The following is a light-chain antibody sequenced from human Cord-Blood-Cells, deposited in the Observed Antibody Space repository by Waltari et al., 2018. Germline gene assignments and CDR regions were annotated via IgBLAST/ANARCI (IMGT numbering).Light chain of an antibody. J-gene: IGKJ5*01. CDR3: MQALQTPPT. V-gene: IGKV2-28*01. CDR2: LGS. CDR1: QSLLHSNGYNY. Sequence: DIVMAQSPLSLPVTPGEPASISFRSSQSLLHSNGYNYLDWYLQKPGQSPQLLVYLGSNRASGVPDRFSGSGAGTDFTRNISRVEAEDVGVYYCMQALQTPPTFGQGTRLEIK.